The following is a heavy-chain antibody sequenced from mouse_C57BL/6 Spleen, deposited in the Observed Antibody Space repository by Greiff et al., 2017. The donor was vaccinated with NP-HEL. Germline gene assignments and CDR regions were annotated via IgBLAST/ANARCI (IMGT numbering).Heavy chain of an antibody. D-gene: IGHD3-3*01. J-gene: IGHJ1*03. CDR3: ARQREGSLDV. Sequence: EVHLVESGGDLVKPGGSLKLSCAASGFTFSSYGMSWVRQTPDKRLEWVATISSGGSYTYYPDSVKGRFTISRDNATNHTYLQMSSLKSEDTAMYDGARQREGSLDVWGTGTTVTVSS. CDR1: GFTFSSYG. CDR2: ISSGGSYT. V-gene: IGHV5-6*01.